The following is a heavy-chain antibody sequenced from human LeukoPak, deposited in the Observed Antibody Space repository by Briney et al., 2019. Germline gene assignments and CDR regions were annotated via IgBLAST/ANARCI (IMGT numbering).Heavy chain of an antibody. D-gene: IGHD3-22*01. CDR2: INHSGST. CDR3: ARGGPDSSGYGLDY. CDR1: GGSFSGYY. V-gene: IGHV4-34*01. J-gene: IGHJ4*02. Sequence: PSETLSLTCAVYGGSFSGYYWSWIRQPPGKGLEWIGEINHSGSTNYNPSLKSRVTISVDTSKNQFSLKLSSVTAADTAVYYCARGGPDSSGYGLDYWGQGTLVTVSS.